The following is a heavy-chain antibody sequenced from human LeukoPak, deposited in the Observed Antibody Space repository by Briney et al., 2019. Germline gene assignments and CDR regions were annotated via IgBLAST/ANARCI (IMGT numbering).Heavy chain of an antibody. Sequence: GGSLRLSCAASGFTFSRYGMHWVRQAPGKGLEWVTVISNGGSNIHHAASVKGRFAISRDNSKKTLFLQMNNLRVEDTAVYYCAKRGNSWDLFDYWGQGTLVTVSS. CDR3: AKRGNSWDLFDY. V-gene: IGHV3-30*18. J-gene: IGHJ4*02. CDR1: GFTFSRYG. D-gene: IGHD6-13*01. CDR2: ISNGGSNI.